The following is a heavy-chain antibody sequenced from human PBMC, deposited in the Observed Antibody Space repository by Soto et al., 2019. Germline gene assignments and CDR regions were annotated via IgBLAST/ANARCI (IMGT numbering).Heavy chain of an antibody. CDR2: ISYDGSNK. D-gene: IGHD2-21*02. CDR1: GFTFSSYG. CDR3: AKDSGGDYWAYYYYYMDV. J-gene: IGHJ6*03. V-gene: IGHV3-30*18. Sequence: QVQLVESGGGVVQPGRSLRLSCAASGFTFSSYGMLWVRQAPGKGLEWVAVISYDGSNKYYADSVKGRFTISRDNSKNTLYLQMNSLRAEDTAVYYCAKDSGGDYWAYYYYYMDVWGKGTTVTVSS.